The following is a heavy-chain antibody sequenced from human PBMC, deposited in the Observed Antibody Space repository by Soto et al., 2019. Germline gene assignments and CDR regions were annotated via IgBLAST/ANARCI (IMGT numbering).Heavy chain of an antibody. J-gene: IGHJ4*02. CDR1: GGSFSGYY. CDR2: INYSGST. D-gene: IGHD5-18*01. CDR3: ARQFPPGYKTAY. Sequence: SETLSLTCAVYGGSFSGYYWSWIRQPPGKGLEWIGEINYSGSTYYNPSLKSRVTISVDTSKNQFSLKLSSVTAADTAVYYCARQFPPGYKTAYWGQGTLVTVSS. V-gene: IGHV4-34*01.